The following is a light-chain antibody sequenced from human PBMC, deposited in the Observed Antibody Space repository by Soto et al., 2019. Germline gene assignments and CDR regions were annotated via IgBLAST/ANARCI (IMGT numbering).Light chain of an antibody. Sequence: DIQMTPSPSTLSASVGDRVTITCRASQTIHKLLAWYQQKPGKAPKLLIYDASSLESGVPSRFSGSGSGTEFTLTISSLQPDDFATYYCQHYNSYSEAFGQGTKVDI. CDR2: DAS. CDR3: QHYNSYSEA. V-gene: IGKV1-5*01. CDR1: QTIHKL. J-gene: IGKJ1*01.